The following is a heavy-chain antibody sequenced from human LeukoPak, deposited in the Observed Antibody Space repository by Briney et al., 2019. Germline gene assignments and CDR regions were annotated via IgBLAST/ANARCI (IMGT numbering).Heavy chain of an antibody. CDR1: GFTFSNAW. CDR3: TTVETPLTIFGVVALWYFDY. D-gene: IGHD3-3*01. V-gene: IGHV3-15*01. Sequence: GGSLRLSCAASGFTFSNAWMSWVRQALGRGLEWVGRIKSKTDGGTTDYAAPVKGRFTILRDDSKNTLYLQMNSLKTEDTAVYYCTTVETPLTIFGVVALWYFDYWGQGTLVTVSS. J-gene: IGHJ4*02. CDR2: IKSKTDGGTT.